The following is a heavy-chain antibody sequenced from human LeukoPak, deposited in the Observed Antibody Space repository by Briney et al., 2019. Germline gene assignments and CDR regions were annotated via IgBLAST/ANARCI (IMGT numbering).Heavy chain of an antibody. V-gene: IGHV3-30-3*01. CDR1: GFTFSSSA. CDR2: ISYDGSNK. Sequence: GGSLRLSCAASGFTFSSSAMHWVRQAPDKGLEWVAVISYDGSNKYYADSVKGRFTISRDNAKNSLYLQMNSLRDEDTAVYYCARHSGTYFDYWGQGTLVTVSS. D-gene: IGHD3-10*01. CDR3: ARHSGTYFDY. J-gene: IGHJ4*02.